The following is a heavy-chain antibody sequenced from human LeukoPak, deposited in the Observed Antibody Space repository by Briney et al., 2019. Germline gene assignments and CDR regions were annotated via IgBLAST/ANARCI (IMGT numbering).Heavy chain of an antibody. CDR3: ARDPNYADLDY. CDR1: GYTFVNYY. Sequence: AAVTVSCTASGYTFVNYYIHWVRQAPGQGLEWMGIINPSGGSTSYAQKFQGRVTVTRDTSTSTVYMELSSLRSEDTAVYYCARDPNYADLDYWGQGTLVTVSS. D-gene: IGHD1-7*01. V-gene: IGHV1-46*01. CDR2: INPSGGST. J-gene: IGHJ4*02.